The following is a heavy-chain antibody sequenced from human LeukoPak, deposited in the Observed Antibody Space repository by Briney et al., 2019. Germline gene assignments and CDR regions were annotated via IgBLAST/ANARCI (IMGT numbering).Heavy chain of an antibody. CDR3: ARDYYDSTRWGLYYYMDV. D-gene: IGHD3-22*01. CDR2: IYYSGST. V-gene: IGHV4-39*07. CDR1: GGSMRSSSYY. Sequence: SETLSLTCTVSGGSMRSSSYYWGWIRQPPGKGLEWIGTIYYSGSTDYNASLKSRVTISLDTSKNQFSLKLSSVTAADTAVYYCARDYYDSTRWGLYYYMDVWGKGTTVTVSS. J-gene: IGHJ6*03.